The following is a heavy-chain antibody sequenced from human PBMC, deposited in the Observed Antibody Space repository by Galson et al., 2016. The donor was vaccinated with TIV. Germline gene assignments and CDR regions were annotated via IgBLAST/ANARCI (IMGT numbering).Heavy chain of an antibody. Sequence: SVKVSCKVSGYTLSEIAMHWVRQAPGKGLEWMGGFDPEAGRTIYAQKFHGRVTVTEGTATDTAYMEVNKLRSDDTAVYYCASVAWFPGLSLDNWGQGTLVIVSS. CDR2: FDPEAGRT. D-gene: IGHD2/OR15-2a*01. J-gene: IGHJ4*02. CDR1: GYTLSEIA. V-gene: IGHV1-24*01. CDR3: ASVAWFPGLSLDN.